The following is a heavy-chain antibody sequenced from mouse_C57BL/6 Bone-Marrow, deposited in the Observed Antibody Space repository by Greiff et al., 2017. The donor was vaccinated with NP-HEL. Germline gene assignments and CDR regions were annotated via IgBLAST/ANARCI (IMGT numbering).Heavy chain of an antibody. J-gene: IGHJ2*01. V-gene: IGHV5-6*02. CDR3: ARQELGRFDY. D-gene: IGHD4-1*01. Sequence: DVKLVESGGDLVKPGASLKLSCAASGFTFSSYGMSWVRQTPDKRLEWVATISSGGGYTYYPDSFKGRFTISRDNARNTLYLQMSRLKSEDTAMYYGARQELGRFDYWGQGTTLTVSS. CDR2: ISSGGGYT. CDR1: GFTFSSYG.